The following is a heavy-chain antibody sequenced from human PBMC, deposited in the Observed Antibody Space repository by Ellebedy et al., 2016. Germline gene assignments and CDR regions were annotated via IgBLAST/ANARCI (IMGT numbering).Heavy chain of an antibody. Sequence: ASVKVSXXASGYTFTTFSITWVRQVPGQGLEWMGFVNTFSGNTKFAQKFQGRVSMTTDSSTQPAYMDLRSLRSDDTAMYYCAKTSGWGYGENWGQGTLVTVSS. D-gene: IGHD3-10*01. V-gene: IGHV1-18*04. CDR3: AKTSGWGYGEN. CDR1: GYTFTTFS. CDR2: VNTFSGNT. J-gene: IGHJ4*02.